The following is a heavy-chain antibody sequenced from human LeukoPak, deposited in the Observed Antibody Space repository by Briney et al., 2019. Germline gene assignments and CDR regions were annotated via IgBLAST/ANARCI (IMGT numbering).Heavy chain of an antibody. J-gene: IGHJ4*02. CDR3: ARERTYCSGSYPLYYFDY. CDR2: INWNGGRT. CDR1: GFTFDDYA. D-gene: IGHD3-10*01. V-gene: IGHV3-20*04. Sequence: GGSLRLSCAVSGFTFDDYAMSWVRHAPGKGLEWVSGINWNGGRTGYADSVKGRFIISRDNAKHSLYLQMNSQRAEGTALYYCARERTYCSGSYPLYYFDYWGQGTLVTVSS.